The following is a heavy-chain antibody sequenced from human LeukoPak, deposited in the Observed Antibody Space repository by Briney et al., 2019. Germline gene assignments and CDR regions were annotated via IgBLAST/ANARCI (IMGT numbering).Heavy chain of an antibody. Sequence: GGSLRLSCAASGFTFSSYSMNWVRQAPGKGLEWVSSISSSSSYIYYADSVKGRFTISRDNSKNTLYLQMNSLRVEDTAIYYCARAQQLARNWFGPWGQGTLVTVSS. CDR3: ARAQQLARNWFGP. CDR2: ISSSSSYI. D-gene: IGHD6-6*01. CDR1: GFTFSSYS. V-gene: IGHV3-21*04. J-gene: IGHJ5*02.